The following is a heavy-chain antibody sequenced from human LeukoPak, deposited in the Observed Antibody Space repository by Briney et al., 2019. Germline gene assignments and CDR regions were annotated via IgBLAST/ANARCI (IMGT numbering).Heavy chain of an antibody. CDR3: ANIVGATRHAFDI. V-gene: IGHV1-2*02. CDR2: INPNSGGT. CDR1: GYTFTGYY. Sequence: ASVKVSCKASGYTFTGYYMHWVRQAPGQGLEWMGWINPNSGGTNYAQKFQGRVTMTRDTFISTAYMELSRLRSDDTAVYYCANIVGATRHAFDIWGQGTMVTVSS. J-gene: IGHJ3*02. D-gene: IGHD1-26*01.